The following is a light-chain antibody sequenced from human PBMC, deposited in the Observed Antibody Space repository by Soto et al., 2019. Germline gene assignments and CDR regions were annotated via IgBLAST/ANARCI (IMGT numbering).Light chain of an antibody. Sequence: QSVLTQPASVSGSPGQSITISCTGTSSDVGGYNYVSWYQQHPGKAPKFMIYDVINRPSGVSNRFSGSKSGNTSSLTISGRQAEDEADYYCCSYTTSNTRQIVFGTGTKLTVL. J-gene: IGLJ1*01. CDR2: DVI. CDR3: CSYTTSNTRQIV. V-gene: IGLV2-14*01. CDR1: SSDVGGYNY.